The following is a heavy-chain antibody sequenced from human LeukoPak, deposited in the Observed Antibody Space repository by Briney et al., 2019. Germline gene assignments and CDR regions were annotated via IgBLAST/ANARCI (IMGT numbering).Heavy chain of an antibody. CDR2: IIPIFGTA. D-gene: IGHD5-12*01. CDR1: GGTFSSYA. J-gene: IGHJ4*02. V-gene: IGHV1-69*13. CDR3: ATIRGYSGYVEDY. Sequence: GASVKVSYKASGGTFSSYAISWVRQAPGQGLEWMGGIIPIFGTANYAQKFQGRVTITADESTSTAYMELSSLRSEDTAVYYCATIRGYSGYVEDYWGQGTLVTVSS.